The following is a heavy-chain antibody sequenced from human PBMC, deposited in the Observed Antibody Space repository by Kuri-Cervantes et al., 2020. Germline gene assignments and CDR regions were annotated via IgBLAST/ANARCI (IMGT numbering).Heavy chain of an antibody. V-gene: IGHV4-31*03. CDR2: IYCSGST. Sequence: LRLSCTVSGGSISSGGYYWSWIRQHPGKGLEWIGYIYCSGSTYYNPSLKSRVTISVDTSKNQFSLKLSSVTAADTAVYYCARDYCSGGSCYSFWFDPWGQGTLVTVSS. J-gene: IGHJ5*02. D-gene: IGHD2-15*01. CDR3: ARDYCSGGSCYSFWFDP. CDR1: GGSISSGGYY.